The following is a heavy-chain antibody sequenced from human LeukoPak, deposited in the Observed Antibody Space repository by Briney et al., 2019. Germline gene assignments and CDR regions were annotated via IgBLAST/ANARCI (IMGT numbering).Heavy chain of an antibody. Sequence: SETLSLTCTVSGGSISSSSYYWGWIRQPPGKGLEWIGSIYYSGSTYYNPSLKSRVTISVDTSKNQFSLKLSSVTAADTAVYYCARWVMTTVTSFDYWGQGTLVTVSS. CDR2: IYYSGST. CDR3: ARWVMTTVTSFDY. J-gene: IGHJ4*02. D-gene: IGHD4-17*01. CDR1: GGSISSSSYY. V-gene: IGHV4-39*01.